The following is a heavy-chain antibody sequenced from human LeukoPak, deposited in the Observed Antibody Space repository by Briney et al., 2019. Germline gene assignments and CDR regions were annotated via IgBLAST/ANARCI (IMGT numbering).Heavy chain of an antibody. D-gene: IGHD3-10*01. J-gene: IGHJ4*02. Sequence: PGGSLRLSCAAPGFTLRSYWMSWVRQAPGKGLEWVANKKQVGSEKYYVDSVKGRFTISRDNAENSLFLQMNSLRAEDTAVYYCARGGSYYAYWGQGTLVTVSS. CDR1: GFTLRSYW. CDR2: KKQVGSEK. CDR3: ARGGSYYAY. V-gene: IGHV3-7*05.